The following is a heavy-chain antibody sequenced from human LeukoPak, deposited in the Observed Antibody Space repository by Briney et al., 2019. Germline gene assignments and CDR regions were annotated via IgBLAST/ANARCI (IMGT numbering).Heavy chain of an antibody. CDR2: ISYDGSNK. Sequence: PGGSLRLSCAASGFTFSSYGMPWVRQAPGKGLEWVAVISYDGSNKHYADYVKGRFTISRDNSKNTLYLQMNSLRAEDTAVYYCARGSKSYGDYIRSRIHYFDYWGQGTLVTVSS. D-gene: IGHD4-17*01. J-gene: IGHJ4*02. CDR1: GFTFSSYG. CDR3: ARGSKSYGDYIRSRIHYFDY. V-gene: IGHV3-30*03.